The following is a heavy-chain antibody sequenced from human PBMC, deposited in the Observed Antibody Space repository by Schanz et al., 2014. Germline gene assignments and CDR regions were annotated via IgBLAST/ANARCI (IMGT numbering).Heavy chain of an antibody. V-gene: IGHV3-11*01. Sequence: QVHLVESGGGLVKPGGSLRLSCAASGFTFSDYYMTWIRQAPGKGLEWVSYINGGGETTYYADSVRGRFTISRDNAKNSLFLQMNSLRAEDTAKYYCARRITGTHHNPYYHGMDVWGQGTTVTVSS. CDR2: INGGGETT. CDR3: ARRITGTHHNPYYHGMDV. D-gene: IGHD1-20*01. CDR1: GFTFSDYY. J-gene: IGHJ6*02.